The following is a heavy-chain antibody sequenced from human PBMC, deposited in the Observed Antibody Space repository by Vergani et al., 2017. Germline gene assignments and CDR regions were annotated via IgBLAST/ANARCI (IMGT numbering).Heavy chain of an antibody. CDR2: INPNSGGT. V-gene: IGHV1-2*02. Sequence: QVQLVQSGAEVKKPGASVKVSCKASGYTFTGYYMHWVRQAPGQGLEWMGWINPNSGGTNYAQKFQGRVTMTRDTSISTAYMELSRLRSDDTAVYYCAREPGLGPYGSIAWFDPWGQGTLVTVSS. CDR3: AREPGLGPYGSIAWFDP. CDR1: GYTFTGYY. J-gene: IGHJ5*02. D-gene: IGHD2-21*01.